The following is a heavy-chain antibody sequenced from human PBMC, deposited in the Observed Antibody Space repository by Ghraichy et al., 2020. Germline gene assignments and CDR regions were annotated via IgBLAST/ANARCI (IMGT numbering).Heavy chain of an antibody. V-gene: IGHV3-74*01. J-gene: IGHJ4*02. CDR3: ASQNPSIAY. Sequence: GGSLRLSCAASGFTFSNYWMHWVRQAPGKGLVWVSRINSDGSSTNYADSVKGRFTISRDNAKHTLYLQMNSLRAEDTAVYYCASQNPSIAYWGQGTLVTVSS. CDR2: INSDGSST. CDR1: GFTFSNYW.